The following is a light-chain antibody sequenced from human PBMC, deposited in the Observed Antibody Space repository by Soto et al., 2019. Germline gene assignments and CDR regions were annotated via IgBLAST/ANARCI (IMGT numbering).Light chain of an antibody. CDR2: AAS. V-gene: IGKV1-39*01. Sequence: DLQMTQSPSSLSASVGDRVTITCRASQSISSYLNWYQQKPGKAPKLLIYAASSLQSGVPSRFSGSGSGTDFTLTISSLQPEDFATYYCQPSYSTLPFTFGPGTKVDIK. CDR3: QPSYSTLPFT. J-gene: IGKJ3*01. CDR1: QSISSY.